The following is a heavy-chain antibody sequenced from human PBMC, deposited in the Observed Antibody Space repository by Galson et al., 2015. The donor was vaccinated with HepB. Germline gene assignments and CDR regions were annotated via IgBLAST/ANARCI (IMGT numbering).Heavy chain of an antibody. CDR2: TYYRSKWYI. CDR1: GDSVSSYSAG. D-gene: IGHD3-16*02. CDR3: AGGGRVRGALGWIDP. Sequence: AISGDSVSSYSAGWNWIRQSPSRGLEWLGRTYYRSKWYIDYAVSVNGRISITPDTSRNQFSLQLSSVTPEDTAIYYCAGGGRVRGALGWIDPWGPGILVTVSS. J-gene: IGHJ5*02. V-gene: IGHV6-1*01.